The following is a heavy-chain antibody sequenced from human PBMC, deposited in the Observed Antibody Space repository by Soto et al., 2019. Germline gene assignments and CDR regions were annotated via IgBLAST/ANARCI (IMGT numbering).Heavy chain of an antibody. CDR3: ARDIGEHSSGWYSLYYYYYGMDV. CDR2: IIPILGIA. Sequence: GASVKVSCKASGGTFSSYTISWVRQAPGQGLEWMGRIIPILGIANYAQKFQGRVTITADKSTSTAYMELSSLRSEDTAVYYCARDIGEHSSGWYSLYYYYYGMDVWAQGTKVTVSS. D-gene: IGHD6-19*01. J-gene: IGHJ6*02. V-gene: IGHV1-69*04. CDR1: GGTFSSYT.